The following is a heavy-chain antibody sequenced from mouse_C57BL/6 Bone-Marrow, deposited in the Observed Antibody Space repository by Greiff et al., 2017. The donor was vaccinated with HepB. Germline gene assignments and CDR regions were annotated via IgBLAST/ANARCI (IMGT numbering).Heavy chain of an antibody. J-gene: IGHJ3*01. CDR2: ISNGGGST. Sequence: EVKLMESGGGLVQPGGSLKLSCAASGFTFSDYYMYWVRQTPEKRLEWVAYISNGGGSTYYPDTVKGRFTISRDNAKNTLYLQMSRLKSEDTAMYYCARGDNYGFAYWGQGTLVTVSA. CDR3: ARGDNYGFAY. CDR1: GFTFSDYY. D-gene: IGHD1-3*01. V-gene: IGHV5-12*01.